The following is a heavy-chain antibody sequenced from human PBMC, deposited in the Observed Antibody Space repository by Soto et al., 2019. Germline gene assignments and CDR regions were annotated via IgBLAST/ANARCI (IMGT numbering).Heavy chain of an antibody. J-gene: IGHJ3*02. CDR3: ARAASGPDAFDI. CDR2: ISSSGSTI. V-gene: IGHV3-48*03. D-gene: IGHD6-6*01. Sequence: PGGSLRLSCAASGFTFSSYEMNWVRQAPGKGLEWVSYISSSGSTIYYADSVKGRFTISRDNAKNSLYLQMNSLRAEDTAVYYCARAASGPDAFDIWGQGTMVTVSS. CDR1: GFTFSSYE.